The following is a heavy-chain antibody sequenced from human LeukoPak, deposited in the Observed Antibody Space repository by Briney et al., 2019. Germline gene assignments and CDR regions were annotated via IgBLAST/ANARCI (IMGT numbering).Heavy chain of an antibody. CDR2: ISSSSSYI. J-gene: IGHJ6*03. CDR3: ARAEAVAGLGYYYYMDV. CDR1: GFTFSSYS. V-gene: IGHV3-21*01. Sequence: GGSLRLSCAASGFTFSSYSTNWVRQAPGKGLEWVSSISSSSSYIYYADSVKGRFTISRDNAKNSLYLQMNSLRAEDTAVYYCARAEAVAGLGYYYYMDVWGKGTTVTVSS. D-gene: IGHD6-19*01.